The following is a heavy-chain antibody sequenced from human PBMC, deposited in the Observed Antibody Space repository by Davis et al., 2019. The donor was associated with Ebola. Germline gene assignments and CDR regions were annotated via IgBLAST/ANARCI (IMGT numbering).Heavy chain of an antibody. V-gene: IGHV3-43*02. D-gene: IGHD5-18*01. J-gene: IGHJ4*02. CDR3: AKTRGYRLYYFEY. Sequence: GESLKIPCAASGFTFADHAMSWVRQAPGKALESVSLISGNGYGTEYGDSVKGRFTISRDNSKNFLYLQVNDLRPEDTASYFCAKTRGYRLYYFEYWGQGTLVTVSS. CDR2: ISGNGYGT. CDR1: GFTFADHA.